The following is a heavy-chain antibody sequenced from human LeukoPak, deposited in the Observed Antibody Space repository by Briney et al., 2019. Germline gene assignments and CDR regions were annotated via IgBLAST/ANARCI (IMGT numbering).Heavy chain of an antibody. CDR1: GFTFSSYW. V-gene: IGHV3-74*01. CDR2: VNSDGFSI. Sequence: GGSLRLSCAASGFTFSSYWMHWVRQVPGRRLVWVSRVNSDGFSISYADSVKGRFTISRDNAKSTLYLQMNSLRAEDTAVYYCATSYRGKYRAFDTWGQGTVVTVSS. D-gene: IGHD1-26*01. CDR3: ATSYRGKYRAFDT. J-gene: IGHJ3*02.